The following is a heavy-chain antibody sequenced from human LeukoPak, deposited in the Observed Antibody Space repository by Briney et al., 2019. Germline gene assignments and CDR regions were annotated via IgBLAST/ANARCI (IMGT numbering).Heavy chain of an antibody. J-gene: IGHJ5*02. CDR1: GFTFSSYG. CDR3: ARDGLYSGSYFNWFDP. V-gene: IGHV3-30*02. D-gene: IGHD1-26*01. Sequence: GGSLRLSCAASGFTFSSYGMHWVRQAPGKGLEWVTFIRYDGSNKYYADSVKGRFTISRDNSKNTLNLHMNSLRAEDTAVYYCARDGLYSGSYFNWFDPWGQGTLVTVSS. CDR2: IRYDGSNK.